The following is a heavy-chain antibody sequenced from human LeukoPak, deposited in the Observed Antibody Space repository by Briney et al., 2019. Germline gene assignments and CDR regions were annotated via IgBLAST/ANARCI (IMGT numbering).Heavy chain of an antibody. CDR3: ARARNLYYYGSGSYHDY. Sequence: SETLSLTCAVYGGSFSGYYWSWIRQPPGKGLEWIGEINHSGSTSYNPSLKSRVTISVDTSKNQFSLKLSSVTAADTAVYYCARARNLYYYGSGSYHDYWGQGTLVTVSS. V-gene: IGHV4-34*01. CDR1: GGSFSGYY. J-gene: IGHJ4*02. D-gene: IGHD3-10*01. CDR2: INHSGST.